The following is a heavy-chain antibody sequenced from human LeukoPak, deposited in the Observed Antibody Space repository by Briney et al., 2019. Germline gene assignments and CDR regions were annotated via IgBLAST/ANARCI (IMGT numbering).Heavy chain of an antibody. CDR2: IYSDGRT. CDR3: AREGGAYYFDY. J-gene: IGHJ4*02. CDR1: GFIVSNKY. Sequence: GGSLRLSCAASGFIVSNKYMTWVRQAPGKGLEWVSLIYSDGRTYYADSVKGRFTISRDNAKNSLYLQMNSLRAEDTALYYCAREGGAYYFDYWGQGTLVTVSS. V-gene: IGHV3-53*01.